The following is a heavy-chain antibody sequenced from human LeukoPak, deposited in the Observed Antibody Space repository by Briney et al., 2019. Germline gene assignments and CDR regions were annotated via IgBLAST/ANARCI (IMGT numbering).Heavy chain of an antibody. D-gene: IGHD1-20*01. J-gene: IGHJ4*02. V-gene: IGHV3-23*01. CDR1: GFTLSTYA. CDR3: AKDGYNWIAFDD. CDR2: ISGTGFNT. Sequence: GGSLRLSCAASGFTLSTYAMHWVRQAPGKGLEWVSYISGTGFNTYYADPVKGRFTVSRDSSKNTLYLQMNSLRAEDTAIYYCAKDGYNWIAFDDWGQGTLVTVSS.